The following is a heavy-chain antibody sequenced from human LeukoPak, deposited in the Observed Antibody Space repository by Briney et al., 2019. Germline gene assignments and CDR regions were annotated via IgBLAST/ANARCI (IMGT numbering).Heavy chain of an antibody. J-gene: IGHJ4*02. CDR1: IDSFTNFY. D-gene: IGHD5/OR15-5a*01. CDR3: ARRYLPSTRFDC. Sequence: SETLSLTCAVYIDSFTNFYWNWIRQTQGNGLEWIGEVNDSGGTNIHPSLRSRVILSGETSKDQFSLKLISVTVADTAVYYCARRYLPSTRFDCWGEGSLVTVSS. V-gene: IGHV4-34*01. CDR2: VNDSGGT.